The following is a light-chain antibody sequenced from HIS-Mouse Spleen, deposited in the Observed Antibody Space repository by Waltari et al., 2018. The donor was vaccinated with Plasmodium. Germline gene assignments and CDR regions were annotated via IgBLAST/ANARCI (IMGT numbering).Light chain of an antibody. Sequence: DIQMPQSPSSLSASLGDRVTITCRASQSISSYLNWYQQKPGKAPKLLIYAASSLQSGVPSRFSGSGSGTDFTLTISSLQPEDFATYFCQQSYSTWTFGQGTKVEIK. J-gene: IGKJ1*01. CDR2: AAS. V-gene: IGKV1-39*01. CDR1: QSISSY. CDR3: QQSYSTWT.